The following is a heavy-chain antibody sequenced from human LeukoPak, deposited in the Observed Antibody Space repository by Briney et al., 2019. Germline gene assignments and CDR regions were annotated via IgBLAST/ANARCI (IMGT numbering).Heavy chain of an antibody. J-gene: IGHJ4*02. CDR3: ATAHGRVVGPIDY. Sequence: ASVKVSCKVSGYTLTELSMHWVRQAPGKGLEWMGGFDPEDGETIHAQKFQGRVTMTEDTSTDTAYMELSSLRSEDTAVYYCATAHGRVVGPIDYWGQGTLVTVSS. V-gene: IGHV1-24*01. CDR1: GYTLTELS. D-gene: IGHD1-26*01. CDR2: FDPEDGET.